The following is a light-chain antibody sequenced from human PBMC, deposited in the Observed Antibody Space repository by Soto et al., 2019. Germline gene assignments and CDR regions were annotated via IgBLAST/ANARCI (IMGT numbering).Light chain of an antibody. Sequence: QSALTQPASVSGSPGQSITIACTGTNRDVGSYNLVSWYQQRPGEAPKLIISEVRNPPSGISYRFTGSKSGNTASLTISGLQAEDEADYYCSSYTTTSTLVFGGGTKLTVL. CDR1: NRDVGSYNL. J-gene: IGLJ3*02. CDR2: EVR. CDR3: SSYTTTSTLV. V-gene: IGLV2-14*01.